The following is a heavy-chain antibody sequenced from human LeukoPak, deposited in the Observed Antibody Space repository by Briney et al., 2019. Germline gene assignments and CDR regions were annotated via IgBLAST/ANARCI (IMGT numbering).Heavy chain of an antibody. D-gene: IGHD2-15*01. Sequence: PSETLSLTCTVSGGSISSDTYYWTWIRQPAGKELEWIGRIYISGNTNYNPSLKSRVTISVDTSKNQFSLNLNSVTAADTAVYYCAGTRRYCSGGSCYNWFDPWGQGTLVTVSS. CDR1: GGSISSDTYY. CDR2: IYISGNT. V-gene: IGHV4-61*02. J-gene: IGHJ5*02. CDR3: AGTRRYCSGGSCYNWFDP.